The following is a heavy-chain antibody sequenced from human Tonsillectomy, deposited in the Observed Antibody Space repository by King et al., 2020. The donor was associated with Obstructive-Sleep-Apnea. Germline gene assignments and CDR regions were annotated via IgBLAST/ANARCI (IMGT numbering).Heavy chain of an antibody. J-gene: IGHJ4*02. D-gene: IGHD3-22*01. V-gene: IGHV3-49*03. CDR2: IRRKVYGGTT. CDR1: GFTFGDYA. Sequence: VQLVESGGGLVQPGRSLRLSCTASGFTFGDYAMSWFRQAPGKGLEWVGFIRRKVYGGTTEYAESVKGRFTISRDDSQSIASLQMTSLKTEDTAVYYCTRVLGYYDTSGYLGFYWGQGTLVTVSS. CDR3: TRVLGYYDTSGYLGFY.